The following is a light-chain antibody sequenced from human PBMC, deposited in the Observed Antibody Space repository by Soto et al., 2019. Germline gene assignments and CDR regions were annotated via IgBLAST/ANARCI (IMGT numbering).Light chain of an antibody. J-gene: IGLJ2*01. CDR2: YDS. V-gene: IGLV3-21*04. Sequence: SYELTQPPSVSVAPGKTARITCGGNNIGSKSVHWDQQKPGQAPVLVIYYDSDRPSGIPERFSGSNSGNTATLTISRVEVGDEADYYCQVWDSSSDHVVFGGGTKLTVL. CDR3: QVWDSSSDHVV. CDR1: NIGSKS.